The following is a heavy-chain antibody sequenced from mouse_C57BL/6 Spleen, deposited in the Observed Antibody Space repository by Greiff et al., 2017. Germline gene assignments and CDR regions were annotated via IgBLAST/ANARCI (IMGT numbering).Heavy chain of an antibody. V-gene: IGHV1-82*01. J-gene: IGHJ1*03. CDR2: IYPGDGDT. CDR3: ARSYYGSSNWYFDV. Sequence: VQLQESGPELVKPGASVKISCKASGYAFSSSWMNWVKQRPGKGLEWIGRIYPGDGDTNYNGKFKGKATLTADKSSSTAYMQLSSLSSEVSAVYFCARSYYGSSNWYFDVWGTGTTVTVSS. CDR1: GYAFSSSW. D-gene: IGHD1-1*01.